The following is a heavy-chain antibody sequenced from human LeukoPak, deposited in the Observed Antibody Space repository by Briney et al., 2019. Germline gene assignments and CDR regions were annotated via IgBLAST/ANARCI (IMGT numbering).Heavy chain of an antibody. J-gene: IGHJ4*02. Sequence: SETLSLTCTVSGGSISSSSYCWGWIRQPPGKGLEWIGSIYYSGSTYYNPSLKSRVTISVDTSKNQFSLKLSSVTAADTAVYYCARLRGSYYNRYFDYWGQGTLVTVSS. CDR1: GGSISSSSYC. CDR3: ARLRGSYYNRYFDY. V-gene: IGHV4-39*01. CDR2: IYYSGST. D-gene: IGHD1-26*01.